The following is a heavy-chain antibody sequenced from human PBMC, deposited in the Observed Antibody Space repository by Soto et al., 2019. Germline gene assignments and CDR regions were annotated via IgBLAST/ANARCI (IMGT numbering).Heavy chain of an antibody. D-gene: IGHD1-1*01. V-gene: IGHV1-8*01. J-gene: IGHJ3*02. Sequence: ASVKVSCKASGYTFTSYDINWVRQATGQGLEWMGWMNPNSGNTGYAQKFQGRVTMTRNTSISTAYMELSSLRSEDTAIYYCAREGYTFGLGAVRRAFDIWGQGTMVTVSS. CDR2: MNPNSGNT. CDR3: AREGYTFGLGAVRRAFDI. CDR1: GYTFTSYD.